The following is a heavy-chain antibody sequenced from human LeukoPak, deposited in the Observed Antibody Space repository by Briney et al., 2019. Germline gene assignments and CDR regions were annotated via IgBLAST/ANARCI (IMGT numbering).Heavy chain of an antibody. D-gene: IGHD1-26*01. V-gene: IGHV3-23*01. CDR2: ISGSGGST. CDR3: AKDRTVGAIPY. Sequence: GGSLRPSCAASGFTFSSYGMHWVRQAPGKGLEWVSAISGSGGSTYYADSVKGRFTISRDNSKNTLYLQMNSLRAEDTAVYYCAKDRTVGAIPYWGQGTLVTVSS. J-gene: IGHJ4*02. CDR1: GFTFSSYG.